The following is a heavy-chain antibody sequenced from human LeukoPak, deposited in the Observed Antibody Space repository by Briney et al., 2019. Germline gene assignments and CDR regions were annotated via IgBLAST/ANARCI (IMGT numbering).Heavy chain of an antibody. D-gene: IGHD3-22*01. J-gene: IGHJ4*02. V-gene: IGHV3-30-3*01. CDR2: ISYDGSNK. Sequence: GGSLRLSCAASGFTFSSYAMHWVRQAPGKGLEWVAVISYDGSNKYYADSGKGRFTISTDNSKNTLSLKMNSVRAEDTAVYYCARDELGYDYDSSGYSIDYWGQGTLVTVSS. CDR3: ARDELGYDYDSSGYSIDY. CDR1: GFTFSSYA.